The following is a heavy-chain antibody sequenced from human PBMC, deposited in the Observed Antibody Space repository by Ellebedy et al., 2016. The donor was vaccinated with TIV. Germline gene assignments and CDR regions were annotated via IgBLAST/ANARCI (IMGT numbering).Heavy chain of an antibody. CDR2: INPSGGST. V-gene: IGHV1-46*01. CDR3: ARDRAHYGGNYYYYYMDV. D-gene: IGHD4-23*01. CDR1: GYTFTSYY. J-gene: IGHJ6*03. Sequence: ASVKVSCXASGYTFTSYYMHWVRQAPGQGLEWMGIINPSGGSTSYAQKFQGRVTMTRDTSTSTVYMELSSLRAEDTAVYYCARDRAHYGGNYYYYYMDVWGKGTTVTVSS.